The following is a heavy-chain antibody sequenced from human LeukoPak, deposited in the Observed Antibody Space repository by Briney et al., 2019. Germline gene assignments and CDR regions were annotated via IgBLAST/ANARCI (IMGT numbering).Heavy chain of an antibody. D-gene: IGHD2-21*01. J-gene: IGHJ3*01. Sequence: PGGSLRLSCAASGFTFSSYEMNWIRQAPGEGLEWVAYISSSSSTIYYADSVKGRFTISRDNAKNSLSLQLSSLRGGDTALYYCARGDSSSILINDAFDFWGQGTMVTVSS. CDR2: ISSSSSTI. CDR3: ARGDSSSILINDAFDF. V-gene: IGHV3-48*03. CDR1: GFTFSSYE.